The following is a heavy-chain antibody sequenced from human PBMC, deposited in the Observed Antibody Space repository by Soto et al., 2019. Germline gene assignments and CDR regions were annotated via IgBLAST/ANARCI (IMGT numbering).Heavy chain of an antibody. V-gene: IGHV3-30-3*01. CDR3: ARAEVVVGSEWYFDL. D-gene: IGHD2-15*01. J-gene: IGHJ2*01. CDR1: GFTFSSYA. CDR2: ISYDGSNK. Sequence: QVQLVESGGGVVQPGRSLRLSCAASGFTFSSYAIHWVRQAPGKGLEWVAVISYDGSNKYYADSVKGRFTISRDNSKNTLYVQMNSLRAEDTAVYYCARAEVVVGSEWYFDLWGRGTLVIVSS.